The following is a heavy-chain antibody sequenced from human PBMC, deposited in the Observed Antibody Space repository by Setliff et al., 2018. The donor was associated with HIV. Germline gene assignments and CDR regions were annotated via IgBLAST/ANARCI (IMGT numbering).Heavy chain of an antibody. D-gene: IGHD3-22*01. Sequence: PSETLSLTCTVSGGSISSGDYYWSWIRQPPGKGLEWIGYIYYSGSTYYNPSLKSRVTISVDTSKNQFSLKLSSVTAADTAVYYCARGVVLMGITTRWFDPWGQGTLVTVS. V-gene: IGHV4-30-4*08. CDR3: ARGVVLMGITTRWFDP. CDR1: GGSISSGDYY. J-gene: IGHJ5*02. CDR2: IYYSGST.